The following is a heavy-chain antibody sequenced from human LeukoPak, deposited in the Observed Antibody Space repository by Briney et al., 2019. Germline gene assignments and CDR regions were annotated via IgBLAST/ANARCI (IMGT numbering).Heavy chain of an antibody. D-gene: IGHD1-26*01. CDR2: INSGGSST. Sequence: GGSLRLSCAASGGTFSSYWGHWVRQAPGKGLVWVSPINSGGSSTSYPDSVTGRLTISRDTAKPTISPQMPSLRAEDTAVYYCARVGGSNAFDIWGQGTMVIVSS. V-gene: IGHV3-74*01. J-gene: IGHJ3*02. CDR3: ARVGGSNAFDI. CDR1: GGTFSSYW.